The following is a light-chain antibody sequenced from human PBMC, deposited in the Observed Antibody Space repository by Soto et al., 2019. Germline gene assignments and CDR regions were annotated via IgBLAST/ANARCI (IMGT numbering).Light chain of an antibody. Sequence: QSALTQPASVSGSPGQSITISCTGTSSDVGSYNYVSWYQQHPGKAPKLMIYEDSNRPSGVSNRFSGSKSCNTASLTISGLQAEDEANYYCSSYTSISTRVFGGGTQLTVL. J-gene: IGLJ3*02. V-gene: IGLV2-14*01. CDR2: EDS. CDR1: SSDVGSYNY. CDR3: SSYTSISTRV.